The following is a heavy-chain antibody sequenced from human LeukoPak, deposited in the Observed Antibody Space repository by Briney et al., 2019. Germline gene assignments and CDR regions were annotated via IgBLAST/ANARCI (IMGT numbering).Heavy chain of an antibody. CDR1: GGSFRGYY. V-gene: IGHV4-34*01. CDR3: ARLGVQLWTRGWFDP. D-gene: IGHD5-18*01. CDR2: INHSGST. J-gene: IGHJ5*02. Sequence: SETLSLTCAVYGGSFRGYYWSWIRQPPGKGLEWIGEINHSGSTNYNPSLKSRVTISVDTSKNQFSLKLSSVTAADTAVYYCARLGVQLWTRGWFDPWGQGTLVTVSS.